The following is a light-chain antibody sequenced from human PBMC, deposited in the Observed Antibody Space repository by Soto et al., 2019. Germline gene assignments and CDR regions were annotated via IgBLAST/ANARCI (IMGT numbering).Light chain of an antibody. CDR2: EVT. J-gene: IGLJ3*02. CDR3: SSYAASNNFYFV. V-gene: IGLV2-8*01. Sequence: SALTQPPSASGSPGQSVTISCTGTSSEVGGYNYVSWYQQYPGRAPKLMIYEVTKRPSGVPDRFSGSKSGNTASLTVSGLQAEDEADYYCSSYAASNNFYFVFGGGTKLTVL. CDR1: SSEVGGYNY.